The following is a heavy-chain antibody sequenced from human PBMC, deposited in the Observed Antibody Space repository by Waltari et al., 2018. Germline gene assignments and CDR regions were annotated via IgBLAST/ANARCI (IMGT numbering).Heavy chain of an antibody. J-gene: IGHJ4*02. CDR2: IKADGSDQ. Sequence: EVQLVESGGTLVQPGGSLRLSCAASGFPFGGYWMTWVRQAPGKGLEWVANIKADGSDQYYVDSVRGRFTISRDNAENSLYLQMNSLIADDTAVYYCARGSAYYVRVWDYWGQGTLVTVSS. D-gene: IGHD3-16*01. CDR3: ARGSAYYVRVWDY. V-gene: IGHV3-7*03. CDR1: GFPFGGYW.